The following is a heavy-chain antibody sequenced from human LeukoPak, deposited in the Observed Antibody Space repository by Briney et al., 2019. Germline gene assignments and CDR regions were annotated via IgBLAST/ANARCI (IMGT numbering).Heavy chain of an antibody. V-gene: IGHV4-39*07. J-gene: IGHJ4*02. CDR1: GGSISSSSYY. CDR3: AREGLITIVRGVNFGY. D-gene: IGHD3-10*01. CDR2: IYYSGST. Sequence: SETLSLTCTVSGGSISSSSYYWGWIRQPPGKGLEWIGSIYYSGSTYFNPSLKSRVTISVDTSKNQFSLKLTSVTAADTAVYYCAREGLITIVRGVNFGYWGQGTLVSVSS.